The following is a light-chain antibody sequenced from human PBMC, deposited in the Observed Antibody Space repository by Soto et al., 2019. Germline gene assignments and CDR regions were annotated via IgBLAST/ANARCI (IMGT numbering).Light chain of an antibody. J-gene: IGKJ5*01. Sequence: ENVLTQSPCTLSLSPGERATLSCRASQSIGNFLAWYQQKPGQPPRLLIFDASNRAAGVPARFSGSGSGTDFTLTIRSLEPEDFAVYFCQQRSSWPPITVGQGTRLEIK. V-gene: IGKV3-11*01. CDR2: DAS. CDR3: QQRSSWPPIT. CDR1: QSIGNF.